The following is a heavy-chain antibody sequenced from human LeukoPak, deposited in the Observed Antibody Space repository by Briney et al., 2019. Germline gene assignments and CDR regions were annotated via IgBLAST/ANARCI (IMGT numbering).Heavy chain of an antibody. D-gene: IGHD2-21*02. CDR1: GFTLSSYA. CDR2: ISVSGNT. Sequence: PGGSLRLSCAASGFTLSSYAMSWVRQAPGKGLEWVSAISVSGNTYHADSVKGRFTISMDSSKNTLYLQLNSLRAAATAAYYCAKGRLVVTAIEDWGQGTLVTVSS. CDR3: AKGRLVVTAIED. J-gene: IGHJ4*02. V-gene: IGHV3-23*01.